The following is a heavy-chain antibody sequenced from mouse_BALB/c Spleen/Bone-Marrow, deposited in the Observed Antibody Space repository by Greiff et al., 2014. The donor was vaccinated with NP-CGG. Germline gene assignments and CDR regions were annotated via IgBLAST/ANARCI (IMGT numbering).Heavy chain of an antibody. J-gene: IGHJ1*01. CDR2: FAPGSGNT. Sequence: DLVKPGASVKLSCKASGYTFTSYWISWIKQRPGQGLEWIGRFAPGSGNTYYNEMFKGKATLTVDTSSSTAYIQLXXXXXXXSAVYFCARARSTVITTWYFDVWGAGTTVTVSS. CDR3: ARARSTVITTWYFDV. CDR1: GYTFTSYW. D-gene: IGHD2-4*01. V-gene: IGHV1S41*01.